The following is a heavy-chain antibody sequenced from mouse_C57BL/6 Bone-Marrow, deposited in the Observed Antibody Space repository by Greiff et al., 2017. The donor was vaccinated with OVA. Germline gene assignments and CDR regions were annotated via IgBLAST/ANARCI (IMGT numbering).Heavy chain of an antibody. CDR2: IYPRSGNT. D-gene: IGHD1-1*01. J-gene: IGHJ1*03. Sequence: QVQLQQSGAELARPGASVKLSCKASGYTFTSYGISWVKQRTGQGLEWIGEIYPRSGNTYYNEKFKGKATLTADKSSSTAYMELRSLTSEDSAVYFCARRDYGSRVWGTGTTVTVSS. CDR1: GYTFTSYG. V-gene: IGHV1-81*01. CDR3: ARRDYGSRV.